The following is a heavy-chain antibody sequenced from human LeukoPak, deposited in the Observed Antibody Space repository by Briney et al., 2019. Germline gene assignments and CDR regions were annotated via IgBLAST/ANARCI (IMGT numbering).Heavy chain of an antibody. CDR3: ARDLSWTAMDY. D-gene: IGHD5-18*01. CDR2: IKQDGSEK. CDR1: GFTFSSYW. Sequence: PGGSLRLSCAASGFTFSSYWMASVRQAPGKGLEWVGNIKQDGSEKYYVESVKGRLTIFRDNAKNSLYLQMSRLRAEDTAVYYCARDLSWTAMDYWGQGTLVTVSS. J-gene: IGHJ4*02. V-gene: IGHV3-7*01.